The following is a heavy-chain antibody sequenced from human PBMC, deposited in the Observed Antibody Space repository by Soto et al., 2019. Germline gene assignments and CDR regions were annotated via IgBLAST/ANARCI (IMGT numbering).Heavy chain of an antibody. V-gene: IGHV4-4*07. CDR3: AREVLWFGELNGMDV. CDR1: GGSISSYY. J-gene: IGHJ6*02. Sequence: TLSLTCTASGGSISSYYWSWIRQPAGKGLEWIGRIYTSGSTNYNPSLKSRVTMSVDTSKNQFSLKLSSVTAADTAVYYCAREVLWFGELNGMDVWGQGTTVTVSS. CDR2: IYTSGST. D-gene: IGHD3-10*01.